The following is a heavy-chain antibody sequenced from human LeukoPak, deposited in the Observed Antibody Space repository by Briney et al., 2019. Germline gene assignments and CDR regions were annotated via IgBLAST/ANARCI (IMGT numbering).Heavy chain of an antibody. CDR2: INGDGSIT. J-gene: IGHJ2*01. Sequence: GGSLRLSCAASGFTSSGYWIHWVRHAPGRGLVWVSHINGDGSITTYADSVKGRFTISRDNAKNTVYLQMNSLRAEDTAVYYCARVGLIEDRSHWYLDLWGRGTLVTVSS. D-gene: IGHD2-15*01. CDR3: ARVGLIEDRSHWYLDL. CDR1: GFTSSGYW. V-gene: IGHV3-74*01.